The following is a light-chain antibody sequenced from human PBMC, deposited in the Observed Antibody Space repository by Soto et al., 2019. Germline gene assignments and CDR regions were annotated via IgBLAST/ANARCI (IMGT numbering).Light chain of an antibody. CDR3: QQTYSLPHT. CDR2: ATS. V-gene: IGKV1-39*01. Sequence: DIQMTQSPPSLSASVGDSITITCRASQSISTYLNWYRQKPGKAPELLIFATSSLQRGVPSRFSGSGSGTDFTLTISRLQPGDFETYYCQQTYSLPHTFGGGTKV. CDR1: QSISTY. J-gene: IGKJ4*01.